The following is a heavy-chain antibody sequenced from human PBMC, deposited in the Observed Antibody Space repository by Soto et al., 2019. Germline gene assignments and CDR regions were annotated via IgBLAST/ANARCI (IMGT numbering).Heavy chain of an antibody. V-gene: IGHV4-34*01. Sequence: QVQLQQWGAGLLKPSETLSLTCAVYGGSFSGYYWSWIRQPPGKGLEWIGEINHSGSTNYNPSLKSRVTLSVDTSKNQFSLKLSSVTAADTAVYYCARGMVTMVRGVIIIPDYYYYGMDVWGQGTTVTVSS. J-gene: IGHJ6*02. CDR3: ARGMVTMVRGVIIIPDYYYYGMDV. CDR2: INHSGST. CDR1: GGSFSGYY. D-gene: IGHD3-10*01.